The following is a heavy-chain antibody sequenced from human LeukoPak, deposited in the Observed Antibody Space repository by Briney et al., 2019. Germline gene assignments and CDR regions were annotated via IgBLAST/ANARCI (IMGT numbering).Heavy chain of an antibody. V-gene: IGHV1-18*01. CDR2: ISAYNGNT. CDR1: GYTFISYG. Sequence: ASVKVSCKASGYTFISYGISWVRQAPGQGLEWMGWISAYNGNTNYAQKLQGRVTMTTDTSTSTAYMELRGLRSDDTAVYYCARYVVVVPAAEFDYWGQGTLVTVSS. CDR3: ARYVVVVPAAEFDY. J-gene: IGHJ4*02. D-gene: IGHD2-2*01.